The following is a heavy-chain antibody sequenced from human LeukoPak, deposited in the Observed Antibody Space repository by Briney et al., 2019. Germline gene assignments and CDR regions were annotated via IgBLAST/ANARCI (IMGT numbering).Heavy chain of an antibody. CDR3: ARDRAPDCSGGSCYSDGMDV. V-gene: IGHV1-18*01. CDR2: ISAYNGNT. J-gene: IGHJ6*02. D-gene: IGHD2-15*01. CDR1: GGTFSSYA. Sequence: ASVKVSCKASGGTFSSYAISWVRQAPGQGLEWMGWISAYNGNTNYAQKLQGRVTMTTDTSTSTAYMELRSLRSDDTAVYYCARDRAPDCSGGSCYSDGMDVWGQGTTVTVSS.